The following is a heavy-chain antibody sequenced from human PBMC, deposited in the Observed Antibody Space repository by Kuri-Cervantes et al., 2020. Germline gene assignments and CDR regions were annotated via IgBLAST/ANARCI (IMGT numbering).Heavy chain of an antibody. J-gene: IGHJ6*02. CDR3: ARARIVGAPPYYYGMDV. CDR2: INPNSGGT. Sequence: ASVKVSCKASGYTFTSYAMHWVRQAPGQRLEWMGWINPNSGGTNYAQKFQGRVTMTRDTSISTAYMELSRLRSDDTAVYYCARARIVGAPPYYYGMDVWGQGTTVTVSS. D-gene: IGHD1-26*01. CDR1: GYTFTSYA. V-gene: IGHV1-2*02.